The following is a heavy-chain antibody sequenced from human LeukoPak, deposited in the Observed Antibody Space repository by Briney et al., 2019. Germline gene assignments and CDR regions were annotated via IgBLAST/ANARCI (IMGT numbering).Heavy chain of an antibody. D-gene: IGHD2-15*01. CDR2: IKKDGSEK. CDR1: GFTFNNYW. CDR3: AISRGWYAFDI. Sequence: GGSLRLSCAASGFTFNNYWMIWVRQAPGKGLEWVANIKKDGSEKYFVDSVKGRFTFTRDNAQNSLHVQMNGLRVEDTGIYYCAISRGWYAFDIWGQGTMVTVSS. J-gene: IGHJ3*02. V-gene: IGHV3-7*01.